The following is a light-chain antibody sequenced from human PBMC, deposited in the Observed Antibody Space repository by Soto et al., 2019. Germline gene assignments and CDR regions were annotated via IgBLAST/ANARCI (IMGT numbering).Light chain of an antibody. Sequence: EIVLTQSTGSLSFSPGERATLSYRASQSVTSGYLAWYQQKPGQAPRLIIYNTSHRAAGIPDRFSGSGSETDFTLTISRLEPEDFAVYYCQQYGSSPLYSFGQGTNLEIK. CDR2: NTS. CDR3: QQYGSSPLYS. J-gene: IGKJ2*01. V-gene: IGKV3-20*01. CDR1: QSVTSGY.